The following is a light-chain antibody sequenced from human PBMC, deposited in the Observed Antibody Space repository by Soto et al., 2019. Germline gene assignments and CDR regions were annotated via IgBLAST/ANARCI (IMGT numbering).Light chain of an antibody. CDR2: DVI. Sequence: QSVLTQPPSVSGSPGQSITISCTGTSSDVGAYEYVSWYQQHPGKAPKLLIYDVINRPSGVSNRFSGSKSGNTASLTISGLQAEDEGDYYCHSYPPSCPYVFGTGTKVTVL. CDR3: HSYPPSCPYV. V-gene: IGLV2-14*03. CDR1: SSDVGAYEY. J-gene: IGLJ1*01.